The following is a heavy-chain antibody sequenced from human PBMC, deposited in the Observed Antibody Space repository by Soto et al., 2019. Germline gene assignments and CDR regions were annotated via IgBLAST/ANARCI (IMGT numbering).Heavy chain of an antibody. D-gene: IGHD6-13*01. J-gene: IGHJ4*02. CDR2: IFSNDEK. V-gene: IGHV2-26*01. CDR1: GFSLSNARMG. CDR3: ARMRGRYSSGWFGYVDY. Sequence: QVTLKESGPVLVKPTETLTLTCNVSGFSLSNARMGVSWIRQPPGKALEWLAHIFSNDEKSYSTSLKSSLTISKDTSKSQVVLTMPNMDPVDSATYYCARMRGRYSSGWFGYVDYWGQGTLVTVSS.